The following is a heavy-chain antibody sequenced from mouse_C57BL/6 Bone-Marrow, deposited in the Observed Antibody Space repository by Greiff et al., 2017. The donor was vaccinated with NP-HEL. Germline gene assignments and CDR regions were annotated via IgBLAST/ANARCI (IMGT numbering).Heavy chain of an antibody. D-gene: IGHD2-2*01. V-gene: IGHV3-6*01. Sequence: EVKLEESGPGLVKPSQSLSLTCSVTGYSITSGYYWNWIRQFPGNKLEWMGYISYDGSNNYNPSLKNRISITRDTSKNQFFLKLNSVTTEDTATYYCAREGYDEGPWFAYWGQGTPVTVSA. CDR1: GYSITSGYY. J-gene: IGHJ3*01. CDR2: ISYDGSN. CDR3: AREGYDEGPWFAY.